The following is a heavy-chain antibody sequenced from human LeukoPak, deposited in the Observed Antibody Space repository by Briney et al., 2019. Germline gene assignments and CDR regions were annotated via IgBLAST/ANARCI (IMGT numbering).Heavy chain of an antibody. D-gene: IGHD3-9*01. V-gene: IGHV4-34*01. CDR1: GGSFSGYY. Sequence: PSETLSLTCAVSGGSFSGYYWSWIRQPPGKGLEWIGEINHSGSTNYHPSLKSRVTISVDTSKNQFSLKLSSVTAADTAVYYCARGGVVRYFEWLAYCGQGTLVTVSS. CDR2: INHSGST. CDR3: ARGGVVRYFEWLAY. J-gene: IGHJ4*02.